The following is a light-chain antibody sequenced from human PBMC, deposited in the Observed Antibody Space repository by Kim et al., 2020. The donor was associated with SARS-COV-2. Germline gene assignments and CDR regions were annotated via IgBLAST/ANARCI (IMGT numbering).Light chain of an antibody. V-gene: IGKV1-17*01. CDR2: GAS. Sequence: SVGDRVSITCRATPDIINDFYWYHQNPGRAPMRLFYGASRLQSVVPSRFSASGSVSQFTLTLPGLQPVDFSTYFCLHHITDPITFFPGTRLWIK. CDR1: PDIIND. J-gene: IGKJ5*01. CDR3: LHHITDPIT.